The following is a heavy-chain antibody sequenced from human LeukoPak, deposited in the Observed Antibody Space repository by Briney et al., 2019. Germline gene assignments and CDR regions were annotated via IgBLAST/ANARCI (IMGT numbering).Heavy chain of an antibody. V-gene: IGHV4-34*01. D-gene: IGHD3-10*01. CDR1: GGSFSGYY. J-gene: IGHJ4*02. CDR2: INHSGTT. Sequence: PSETLSLTCAVCGGSFSGYYWSWVRQPPGKGLEWIGEINHSGTTNYNPSLKSRVTMSADTSKNQFSLNLISVTPEDTAVYYCARESVVRGVPTIDYWGQGTLVTVSS. CDR3: ARESVVRGVPTIDY.